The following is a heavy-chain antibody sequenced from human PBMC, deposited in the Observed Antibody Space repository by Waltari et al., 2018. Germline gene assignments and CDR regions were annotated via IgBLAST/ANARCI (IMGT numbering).Heavy chain of an antibody. J-gene: IGHJ4*02. D-gene: IGHD3-10*01. CDR2: IKQDGSEK. CDR1: GYSISSGYF. V-gene: IGHV3-7*01. Sequence: VQLQESGPGLVKPSETLSLSCTVSGYSISSGYFWDWVRQPPGKGLEWVANIKQDGSEKDYVDSVKGRFTISRDNAKNSLYLQMNSLRAEDTAVYYCAREGSGSFVFDYWGQGTLVTVSS. CDR3: AREGSGSFVFDY.